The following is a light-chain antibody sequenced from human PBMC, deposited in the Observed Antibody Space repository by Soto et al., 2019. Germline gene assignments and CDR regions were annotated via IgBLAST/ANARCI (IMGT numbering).Light chain of an antibody. CDR1: GSNIGAGYD. Sequence: QPVLTQPPSVSGAPGQRVTISCTGSGSNIGAGYDVHWYQQFPGTAPKLLICGNTNRPSGVPDRFSGSKSGTSASLAITGLRAEDEADYYCQSYDSSLSGTYVFGTGTKLTVL. CDR3: QSYDSSLSGTYV. CDR2: GNT. V-gene: IGLV1-40*01. J-gene: IGLJ1*01.